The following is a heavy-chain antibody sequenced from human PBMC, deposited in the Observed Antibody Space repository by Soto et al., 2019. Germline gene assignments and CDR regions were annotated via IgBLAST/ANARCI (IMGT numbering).Heavy chain of an antibody. CDR1: GVTFTSYA. J-gene: IGHJ6*02. D-gene: IGHD4-4*01. V-gene: IGHV3-23*01. CDR3: ARHHRPTETFYYYYGLDV. CDR2: ISASGVNT. Sequence: EVQLLESGGGLVQPGGSLRLSCAASGVTFTSYAMTWVRQAPGKGLEWVSDISASGVNTNYADSVKGRFTFSGDNSKKTLYLQLNSLRAEDTAVYYCARHHRPTETFYYYYGLDVWGPGTTVTVSS.